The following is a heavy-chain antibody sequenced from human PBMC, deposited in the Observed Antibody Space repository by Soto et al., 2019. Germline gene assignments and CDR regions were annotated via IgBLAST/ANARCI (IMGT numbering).Heavy chain of an antibody. J-gene: IGHJ4*02. D-gene: IGHD7-27*01. CDR2: IYNGGST. Sequence: QVQLHGSGPGLVKPSQTLSLTYTVSGGSISSVNFSWSWVRQSPDKGLEWIGQIYNGGSTYNNPSLNSRVSISVDTSKNQFSLSLNSVSVADTAVYYCTRGPSGDKVDYWGQGILVTVSS. CDR1: GGSISSVNFS. V-gene: IGHV4-30-4*01. CDR3: TRGPSGDKVDY.